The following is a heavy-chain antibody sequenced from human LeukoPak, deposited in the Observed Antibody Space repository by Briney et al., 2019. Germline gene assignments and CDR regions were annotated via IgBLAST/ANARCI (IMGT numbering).Heavy chain of an antibody. V-gene: IGHV4-59*01. CDR3: ARVPIGGGLFEY. CDR2: INYSGRN. J-gene: IGHJ4*02. D-gene: IGHD3-3*01. Sequence: SETLSLTCTVSGGSISSYYWSWSRQPPGKGLEWIGYINYSGRNNYNPSLKSRVTISVDTSRNQFSLKRTSVTAADTAVYYCARVPIGGGLFEYWGQGTLVTVSS. CDR1: GGSISSYY.